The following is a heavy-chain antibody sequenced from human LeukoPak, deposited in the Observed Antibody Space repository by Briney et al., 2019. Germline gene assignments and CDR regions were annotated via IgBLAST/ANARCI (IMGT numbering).Heavy chain of an antibody. Sequence: GGSLRLSCAASGFTFSSYWMSWVRQAPGKGLEWVANIKPDGSEKYYVYSVKGRFTISRDNAKNSLYLQINSLRAEDTAVFYCATGYCTSTTCYRSRFDYWGQGTLVTVSS. D-gene: IGHD2-2*01. V-gene: IGHV3-7*01. CDR2: IKPDGSEK. CDR1: GFTFSSYW. J-gene: IGHJ4*02. CDR3: ATGYCTSTTCYRSRFDY.